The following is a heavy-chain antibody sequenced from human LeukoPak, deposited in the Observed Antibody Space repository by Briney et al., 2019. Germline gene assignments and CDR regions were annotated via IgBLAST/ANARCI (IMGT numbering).Heavy chain of an antibody. CDR3: ARVVVAARHNWFDP. D-gene: IGHD2-15*01. J-gene: IGHJ5*02. V-gene: IGHV4-59*12. CDR2: IYYSGST. Sequence: SETLSLTCTISDDSIYDYYWSWLRQPPGQGLEWIGYIYYSGSTNYNPSLESRVTISVDTSKNQFSLKLSSVTAADTAVYYCARVVVAARHNWFDPWGQGTLVTVSS. CDR1: DDSIYDYY.